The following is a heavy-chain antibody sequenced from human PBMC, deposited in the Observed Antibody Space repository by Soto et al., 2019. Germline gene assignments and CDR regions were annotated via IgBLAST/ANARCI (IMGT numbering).Heavy chain of an antibody. Sequence: EVQLVESGGGLVQPGGSLRLSCAASGFTLSDRYMDWVRQAPGKGLEWVGRTTNKAYSYTTEYAASVKGRFTISRDDSKNPLDLQRNSLKTEDTAVYYCSRGYGKNVAHNDYWGQGTLVTVSS. CDR2: TTNKAYSYTT. V-gene: IGHV3-72*01. D-gene: IGHD4-17*01. J-gene: IGHJ4*02. CDR3: SRGYGKNVAHNDY. CDR1: GFTLSDRY.